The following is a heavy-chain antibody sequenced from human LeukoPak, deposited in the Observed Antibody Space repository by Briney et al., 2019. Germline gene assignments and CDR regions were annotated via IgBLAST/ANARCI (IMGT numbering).Heavy chain of an antibody. CDR1: GGSISGYY. D-gene: IGHD4/OR15-4a*01. V-gene: IGHV4-59*01. CDR3: ARDKYGATDYFDC. Sequence: PSETLSLTCTVSGGSISGYYWSWTRQPPGKGLEWIGYIYYSGSTNYNPSLKSRVTISVDTSKNQLSLKLSSVTAADTAVYYCARDKYGATDYFDCWGQGTLVTVSS. CDR2: IYYSGST. J-gene: IGHJ4*02.